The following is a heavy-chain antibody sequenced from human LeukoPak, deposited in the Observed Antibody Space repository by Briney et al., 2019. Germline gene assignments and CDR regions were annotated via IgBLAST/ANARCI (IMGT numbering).Heavy chain of an antibody. J-gene: IGHJ6*02. CDR1: GGSISTYY. V-gene: IGHV4-59*01. CDR2: IYYTGST. D-gene: IGHD3-10*01. Sequence: PSETLSLTCTVSGGSISTYYWSWIRQSPGKGLEWIGYIYYTGSTNYNPSLKSRVTISVDTSKNQFSLKLSSVTVADTAVYYCARDSGLDVWGQGTTVTVSS. CDR3: ARDSGLDV.